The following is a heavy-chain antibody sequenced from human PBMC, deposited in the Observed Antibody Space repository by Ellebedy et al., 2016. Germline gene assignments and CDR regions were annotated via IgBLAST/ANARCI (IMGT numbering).Heavy chain of an antibody. CDR3: ARIRHGRDGYNPSDAFDI. V-gene: IGHV2-70*01. Sequence: SGPTLVKPTQTLTLTCTFSGFSLSTSGMCVSWIRQPPGKALEWLALIDWDDDKYYSTSLKTRLTISKDTSKNQVVLTMTNMDPVDTATYYCARIRHGRDGYNPSDAFDIWGQGTMVTVSS. CDR2: IDWDDDK. D-gene: IGHD5-24*01. CDR1: GFSLSTSGMC. J-gene: IGHJ3*02.